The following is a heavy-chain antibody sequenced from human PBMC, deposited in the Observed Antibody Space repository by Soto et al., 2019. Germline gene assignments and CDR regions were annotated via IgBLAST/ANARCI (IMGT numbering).Heavy chain of an antibody. CDR1: GFTFSNYA. Sequence: EVPLLESGGALVQPGGSLRLSCAASGFTFSNYAMSWVRQAPGKGLDWISTITYSGGTKQYADSVKGRFTVSRDNSQNILKLKVNSLRADDTGVYYAARKYSYGSGTYLFYFADGGQGTLGTVAS. D-gene: IGHD3-10*01. J-gene: IGHJ4*02. CDR3: ARKYSYGSGTYLFYFAD. V-gene: IGHV3-23*01. CDR2: ITYSGGTK.